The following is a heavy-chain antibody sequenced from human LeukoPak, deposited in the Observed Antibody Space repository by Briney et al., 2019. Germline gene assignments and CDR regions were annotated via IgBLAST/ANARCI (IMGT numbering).Heavy chain of an antibody. Sequence: ASVKVSCKASGYTFTSYYMHWVRQAPGQGLEWMGIINPSGGSTSYAQKFQGRVTMTRDTSTSTVYMELSSLRSEDTAVYYCAAPGIAAAGYYYYMDVWGKGTTVTVSS. V-gene: IGHV1-46*01. D-gene: IGHD6-13*01. J-gene: IGHJ6*03. CDR1: GYTFTSYY. CDR2: INPSGGST. CDR3: AAPGIAAAGYYYYMDV.